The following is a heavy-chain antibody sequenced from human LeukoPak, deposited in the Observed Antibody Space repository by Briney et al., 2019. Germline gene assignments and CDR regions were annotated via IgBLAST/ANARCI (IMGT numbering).Heavy chain of an antibody. CDR2: INSDWTTT. D-gene: IGHD3-3*01. Sequence: PGGSLRLSCSASGFTFTNYWMHWVRQDPGKGLVWVCRINSDWTTTDYADSVKGRFTIARDNAQNTLFLLMNSLRAEDTAVYYCVSDGGYAMVVWGQGTTVTVSS. CDR1: GFTFTNYW. CDR3: VSDGGYAMVV. J-gene: IGHJ6*02. V-gene: IGHV3-74*01.